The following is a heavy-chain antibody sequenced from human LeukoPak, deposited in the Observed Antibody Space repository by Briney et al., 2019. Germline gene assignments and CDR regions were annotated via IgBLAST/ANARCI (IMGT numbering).Heavy chain of an antibody. J-gene: IGHJ4*02. CDR2: ISSSGNTT. D-gene: IGHD3-9*01. CDR1: GFTFSDNY. V-gene: IGHV3-11*04. CDR3: ARGADSGYSSDN. Sequence: GGSLRLSCAASGFTFSDNYMSWIRQAPGKGLEWVSYISSSGNTTKNADSVKGRFTITRDNAKNSLYLQMNSLRAEDTAVYYCARGADSGYSSDNWGQGTLVSVSS.